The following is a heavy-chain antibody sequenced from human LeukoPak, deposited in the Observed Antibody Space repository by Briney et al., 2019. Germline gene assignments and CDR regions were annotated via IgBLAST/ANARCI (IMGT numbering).Heavy chain of an antibody. Sequence: SQTLSLTCAVSGESVSSGPFSWNWIRQTPTKGLEWIGYIYHRGTTYYIPSLKSRLTLSIERSKNQISLTLTSVTAADSAVYYCARGTYGSGANWFDPWGQGTLVTVSS. V-gene: IGHV4-30-2*01. CDR3: ARGTYGSGANWFDP. CDR2: IYHRGTT. D-gene: IGHD3-10*01. CDR1: GESVSSGPFS. J-gene: IGHJ5*02.